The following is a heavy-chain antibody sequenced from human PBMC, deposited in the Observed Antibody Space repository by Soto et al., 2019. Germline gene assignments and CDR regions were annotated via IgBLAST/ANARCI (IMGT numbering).Heavy chain of an antibody. J-gene: IGHJ4*02. D-gene: IGHD6-19*01. Sequence: QVQLQESGPGLVKPSQTLSLTCTVSGGSISSGGYYWSWIRQHPGKGLEWIGYIYYSGSTYYNPSVTSRVTISVDTSKNQFSRKLSSVTAADTAVYYCARGSQWLVYFDYWGQGTLVTVSS. CDR3: ARGSQWLVYFDY. V-gene: IGHV4-31*03. CDR2: IYYSGST. CDR1: GGSISSGGYY.